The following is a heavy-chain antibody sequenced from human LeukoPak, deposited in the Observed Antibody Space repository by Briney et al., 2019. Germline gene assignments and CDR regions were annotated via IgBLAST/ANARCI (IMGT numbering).Heavy chain of an antibody. Sequence: SETLSLTCAVYGGSFSGYYWSWIRQPPGKGLEWIGEINHSGSTNYNPSLKSRVTISLDTSKNQFSLKLSSVTAADAAVYYCARAGYSYGTGYYFDYWGQGALVTVSS. CDR1: GGSFSGYY. D-gene: IGHD5-18*01. CDR2: INHSGST. CDR3: ARAGYSYGTGYYFDY. J-gene: IGHJ4*02. V-gene: IGHV4-34*01.